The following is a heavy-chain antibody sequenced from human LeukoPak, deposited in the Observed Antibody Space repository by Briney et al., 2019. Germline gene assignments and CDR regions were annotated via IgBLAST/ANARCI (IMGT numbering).Heavy chain of an antibody. CDR2: INHSGST. Sequence: SVTLSLTCAVYGGSFSGYYWSWIRQPPGKGLEWIGEINHSGSTNYNPSLKSRVTISVDTSKNQFSLKLSSVTAADTAFYYCARRGSIFEDSEWRTAFDIWGQGTMVIVSS. V-gene: IGHV4-34*01. D-gene: IGHD3-9*01. J-gene: IGHJ3*02. CDR1: GGSFSGYY. CDR3: ARRGSIFEDSEWRTAFDI.